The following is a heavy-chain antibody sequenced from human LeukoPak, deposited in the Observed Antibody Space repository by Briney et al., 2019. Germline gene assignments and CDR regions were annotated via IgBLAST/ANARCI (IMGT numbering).Heavy chain of an antibody. V-gene: IGHV1-24*01. CDR2: FDPEDGET. J-gene: IGHJ3*02. Sequence: ASVKVSCKVSGYTLTELSMHWVRQAPGKGLEWMGGFDPEDGETIYAQKFQGRVTMTEDTSTDTAYMELSNLRSEDTAVYYCASDTAPQDAFDIWGQGTMVTVSS. D-gene: IGHD5-18*01. CDR1: GYTLTELS. CDR3: ASDTAPQDAFDI.